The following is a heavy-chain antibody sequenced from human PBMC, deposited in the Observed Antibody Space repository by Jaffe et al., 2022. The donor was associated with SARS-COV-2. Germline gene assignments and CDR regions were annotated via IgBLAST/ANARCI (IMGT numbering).Heavy chain of an antibody. CDR2: IWFDGSNK. J-gene: IGHJ6*02. V-gene: IGHV3-33*01. CDR3: ARGSSQYYYKMDV. Sequence: QVLLVESGGGVVQPGRSLRLSCAASGFTFSSYGMHWVRQAPGKGLEWVAVIWFDGSNKYYADSVKGRFTISRDNSKNTLYLQMNSLRAEDTAVYYCARGSSQYYYKMDVWGQGTSVTVSS. CDR1: GFTFSSYG.